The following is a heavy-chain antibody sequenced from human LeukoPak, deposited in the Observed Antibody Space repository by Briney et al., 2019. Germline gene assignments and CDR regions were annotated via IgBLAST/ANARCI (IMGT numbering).Heavy chain of an antibody. Sequence: ASVKVSCKSSGYTFTTFGISWVRQAPGQGLEWMGWTSTFDGPNYAQEFQGRVTMTTDTSTSTVYMELRSLSPDDTAVYYCARDWDGRQNYFDPWGKGTLVTVSS. J-gene: IGHJ5*02. D-gene: IGHD1-26*01. CDR1: GYTFTTFG. CDR2: TSTFDGP. CDR3: ARDWDGRQNYFDP. V-gene: IGHV1-18*01.